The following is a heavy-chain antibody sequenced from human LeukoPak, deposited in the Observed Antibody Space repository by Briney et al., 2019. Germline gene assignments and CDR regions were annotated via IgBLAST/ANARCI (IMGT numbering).Heavy chain of an antibody. CDR3: ARDRYGDGFPHLAY. Sequence: ASVKVSCKASGYTFTSYAIHWVRQAPGQGLEWMGWITPSGGTNYPQKFQGRVAITWDTSITPAYMDLSRLTSDDTAVYYCARDRYGDGFPHLAYGARGALVTVS. CDR2: ITPSGGT. CDR1: GYTFTSYA. J-gene: IGHJ4*02. D-gene: IGHD5-24*01. V-gene: IGHV1-2*02.